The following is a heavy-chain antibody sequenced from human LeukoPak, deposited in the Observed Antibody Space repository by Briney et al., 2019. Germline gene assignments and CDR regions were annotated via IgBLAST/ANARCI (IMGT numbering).Heavy chain of an antibody. V-gene: IGHV1-8*02. Sequence: GASVKVSCKASGYTFTSYGINWVRQATGQGLEWMGWMNPNSGDTDYAQKFQGRVTMTRNTSISTAYMELSSLRSEDTAVYYCARLSRQLVRDYYYGMDVWGQGTTVTVSS. CDR1: GYTFTSYG. CDR3: ARLSRQLVRDYYYGMDV. J-gene: IGHJ6*02. D-gene: IGHD5-18*01. CDR2: MNPNSGDT.